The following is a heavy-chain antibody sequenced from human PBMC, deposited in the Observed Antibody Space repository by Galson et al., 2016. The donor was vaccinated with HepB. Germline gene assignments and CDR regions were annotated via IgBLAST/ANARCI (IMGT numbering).Heavy chain of an antibody. V-gene: IGHV5-51*01. J-gene: IGHJ2*01. CDR3: ARDEGYFDL. CDR2: IYPGDSNT. CDR1: GYSFTNYW. Sequence: QSGAEVKKPGESLKISCKGSGYSFTNYWIGWVRQMPGKGLEWMGMIYPGDSNTRYSPSFQGQVTISADNFISTAYLQWSSLRASDTAMYYGARDEGYFDLWGRGTLVTVSS.